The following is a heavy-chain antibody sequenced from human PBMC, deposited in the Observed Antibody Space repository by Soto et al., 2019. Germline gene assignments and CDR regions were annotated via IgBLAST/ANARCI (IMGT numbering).Heavy chain of an antibody. D-gene: IGHD6-19*01. J-gene: IGHJ4*02. CDR1: GFTFSSYA. CDR2: ISYDGSNK. V-gene: IGHV3-30-3*01. CDR3: ARDSYSSGWYFDY. Sequence: QVQLVESGGGVVQPGRSLRLSCAASGFTFSSYAMHWVRQAPGKGLEWVAVISYDGSNKYYADSVKGRFTISRDNSKNTLYLQMYSLRAEDTAVYYCARDSYSSGWYFDYWGQGTLVTVSS.